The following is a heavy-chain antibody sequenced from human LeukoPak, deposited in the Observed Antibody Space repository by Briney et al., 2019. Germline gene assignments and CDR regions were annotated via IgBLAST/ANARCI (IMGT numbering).Heavy chain of an antibody. V-gene: IGHV3-23*01. J-gene: IGHJ4*02. D-gene: IGHD5-24*01. CDR3: AIDRNAWPTNFDS. Sequence: GGSLRLSCAASGFTFSTYAVNWVRQAPGKGLEWGSAISSSGGTTYYADSVEGRFSISRHNPKNTLYLQLHSLRAEDTAVYYCAIDRNAWPTNFDSWGQRSMVSV. CDR2: ISSSGGTT. CDR1: GFTFSTYA.